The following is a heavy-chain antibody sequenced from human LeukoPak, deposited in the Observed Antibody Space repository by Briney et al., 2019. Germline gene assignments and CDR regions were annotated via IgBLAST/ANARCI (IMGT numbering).Heavy chain of an antibody. CDR1: GFIFSSYE. CDR3: AREASYYFDY. V-gene: IGHV3-48*03. J-gene: IGHJ4*02. CDR2: IGTTGSTI. Sequence: PGGSLRLSCAASGFIFSSYEMHWVRQAPGKGLGWVSYIGTTGSTIYYADSVKGRFTISRDNAKNSLYLQMNSLRAEDTAVYYCAREASYYFDYWGQGTLVTVSS.